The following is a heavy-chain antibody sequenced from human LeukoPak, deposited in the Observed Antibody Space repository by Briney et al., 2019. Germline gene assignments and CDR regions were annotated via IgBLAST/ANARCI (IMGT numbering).Heavy chain of an antibody. Sequence: HPGGSLRLSCAASGFIVSSNYTSWVRQAPGKGLEWVSVIYSGGSTYYADSVKGRFTISRDNSKNTVYLQMNSLRAEDTAVYYCARYNYDSSGYPYYFDYWGQGTLVTVSS. V-gene: IGHV3-53*01. J-gene: IGHJ4*02. CDR2: IYSGGST. CDR3: ARYNYDSSGYPYYFDY. D-gene: IGHD3-22*01. CDR1: GFIVSSNY.